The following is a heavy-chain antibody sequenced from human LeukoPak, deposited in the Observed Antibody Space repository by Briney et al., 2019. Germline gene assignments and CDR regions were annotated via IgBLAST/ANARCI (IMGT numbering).Heavy chain of an antibody. CDR2: IYYSGST. D-gene: IGHD2-21*02. CDR1: GGSISSGDYY. V-gene: IGHV4-30-4*01. J-gene: IGHJ3*02. Sequence: PSETLSLTCTVSGGSISSGDYYWSWIRQPPGKGLEWIGYIYYSGSTYYNPSLKSRVTISVDTSKNQFSLKLSSVTAADTAVYYCARDFGVAYCGGDCYSWTFDIWGQGTMVTVSS. CDR3: ARDFGVAYCGGDCYSWTFDI.